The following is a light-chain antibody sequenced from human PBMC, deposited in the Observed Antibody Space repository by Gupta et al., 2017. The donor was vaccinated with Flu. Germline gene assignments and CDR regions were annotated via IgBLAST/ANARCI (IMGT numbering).Light chain of an antibody. J-gene: IGLJ2*01. CDR3: SSETSSSTHVV. Sequence: QSALTQPASVSGSPGQSITISCTGTSSDVGGYNYVSWYQQHPGKAPKLMIYEVSNRPSGVSNRFSGSKYGNTASLTISGLQAEEEADYYCSSETSSSTHVVFGGGTKLTVL. V-gene: IGLV2-14*01. CDR1: SSDVGGYNY. CDR2: EVS.